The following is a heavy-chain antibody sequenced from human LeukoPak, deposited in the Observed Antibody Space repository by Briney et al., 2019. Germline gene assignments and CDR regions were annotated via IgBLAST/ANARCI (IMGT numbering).Heavy chain of an antibody. Sequence: GGSLRLSCAASGXTFSSYGLHWVRQAPGKGLEWVGVISYDGSNKYYADSVKGRFTISRENSKNTLYLQMNSLRAEDTAVYYCEKVTTSVMIVVATPPDYWGQGTLVTVSS. V-gene: IGHV3-30*18. D-gene: IGHD3-22*01. CDR1: GXTFSSYG. CDR3: EKVTTSVMIVVATPPDY. J-gene: IGHJ4*02. CDR2: ISYDGSNK.